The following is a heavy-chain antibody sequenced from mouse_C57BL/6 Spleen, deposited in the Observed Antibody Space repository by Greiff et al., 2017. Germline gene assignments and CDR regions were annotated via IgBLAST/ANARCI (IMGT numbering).Heavy chain of an antibody. CDR2: ISSGGSYT. V-gene: IGHV5-6*01. CDR3: ARHGGGAMDY. J-gene: IGHJ4*01. CDR1: GFTFSSYG. Sequence: EVMLVESGGDLVKPGGSLKLSCAASGFTFSSYGMSWVRQTPDKRLEWVATISSGGSYTYYPDSVKGRFTISRDNAKNTLDLQMSSLKSEDTAMYYCARHGGGAMDYWGQGTSVTVSS.